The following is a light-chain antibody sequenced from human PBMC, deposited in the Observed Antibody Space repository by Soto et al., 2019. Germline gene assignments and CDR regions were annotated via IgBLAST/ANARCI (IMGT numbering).Light chain of an antibody. J-gene: IGKJ4*01. CDR2: GAS. Sequence: DIVMTQSPAILSVSLGERATLSCLASQSISDNLAWYQQRSGQAPRLLIYGASTRATGVPARFSGSGSGTAFTLTISSLQSDDFAIYYCQQYKSWPPLNFGGGTKVE. CDR3: QQYKSWPPLN. CDR1: QSISDN. V-gene: IGKV3-15*01.